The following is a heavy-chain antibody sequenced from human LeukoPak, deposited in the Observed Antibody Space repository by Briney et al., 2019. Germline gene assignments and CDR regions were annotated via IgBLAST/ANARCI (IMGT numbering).Heavy chain of an antibody. D-gene: IGHD6-13*01. J-gene: IGHJ4*02. V-gene: IGHV3-23*01. CDR1: GFTFSSYA. CDR2: ISGSGGST. Sequence: SGGSLRLSCAASGFTFSSYAMSGVSQAPGKGLEWVSAISGSGGSTYYADSVKGRFTISRDNSKNTLYLQMTSLRAEDTAVYYCASLSLYSSSWNDYWGQGTLVTVSS. CDR3: ASLSLYSSSWNDY.